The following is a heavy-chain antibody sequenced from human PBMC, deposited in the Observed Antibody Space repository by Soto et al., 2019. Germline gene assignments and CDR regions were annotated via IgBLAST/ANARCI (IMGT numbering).Heavy chain of an antibody. Sequence: SETLSLTCAVSGYSISSGYYWGWIRQPPGKGLEWIGSIYHSGSTYYNPSLKSRVTISVDTSKNQFSLKLSSVTAADTAVYYCARVRYYDSSFPFDYWGQGTLVTVSS. CDR3: ARVRYYDSSFPFDY. J-gene: IGHJ4*02. CDR2: IYHSGST. CDR1: GYSISSGYY. V-gene: IGHV4-38-2*01. D-gene: IGHD3-22*01.